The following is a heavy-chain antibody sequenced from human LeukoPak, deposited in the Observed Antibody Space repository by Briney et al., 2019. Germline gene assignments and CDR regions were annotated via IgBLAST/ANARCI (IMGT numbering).Heavy chain of an antibody. CDR3: AKDEAVAANPFRY. J-gene: IGHJ4*02. CDR2: ISGSGGST. CDR1: GGSINSSN. V-gene: IGHV3-23*01. Sequence: GTLSLTCAVSGGSINSSNWWSWVRQAPGKGLEWVSAISGSGGSTYYADSVKGRFTISRDNSKNTLYLQMNSLRAEDTAVYYCAKDEAVAANPFRYWGQGTLVTVSS. D-gene: IGHD6-19*01.